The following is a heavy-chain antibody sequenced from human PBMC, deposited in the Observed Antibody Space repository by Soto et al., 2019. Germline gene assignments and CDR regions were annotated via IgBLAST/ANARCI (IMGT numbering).Heavy chain of an antibody. D-gene: IGHD3-3*01. J-gene: IGHJ4*02. Sequence: QVQLVQSGAEVKKPGASVKVSCKASGYTFTGYYMHWVRQAPGQGLEWMGWINPNSGGTNYAQKFKGWVTMTRATSISIAYKELSRLRSDDTAGYYCARVREGLRFLEWPLFDYWGQGTLVTVSS. CDR1: GYTFTGYY. V-gene: IGHV1-2*04. CDR2: INPNSGGT. CDR3: ARVREGLRFLEWPLFDY.